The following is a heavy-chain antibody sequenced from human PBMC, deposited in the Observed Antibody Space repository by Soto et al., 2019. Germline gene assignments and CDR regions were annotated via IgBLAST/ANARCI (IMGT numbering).Heavy chain of an antibody. CDR1: GGTFSSYA. J-gene: IGHJ5*02. V-gene: IGHV1-69*13. CDR3: ARAYIDGCVGGSCLNWFDP. D-gene: IGHD2-15*01. Sequence: GASVKVSCKASGGTFSSYAISWVRQAPGQGLGWMGGIIPIFGTANYAQKFQGRVTITADESTSTAYMELSSLRSEDTAVYYCARAYIDGCVGGSCLNWFDPWGQGTLVTVSS. CDR2: IIPIFGTA.